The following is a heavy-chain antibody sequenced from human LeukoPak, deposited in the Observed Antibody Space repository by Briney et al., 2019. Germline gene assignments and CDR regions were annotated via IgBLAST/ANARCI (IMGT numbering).Heavy chain of an antibody. V-gene: IGHV3-7*01. Sequence: PSETLSLTCAVYGGSFSGHYWTWIRQAPGKGLEWVASIRQDGGEKSYVDSVKGRFTISRDNTKNSLYLQMSSLRAEDTAVYYCARDGTAAGLYFDLWGQGTLVTVSS. D-gene: IGHD6-13*01. CDR3: ARDGTAAGLYFDL. J-gene: IGHJ4*01. CDR1: GGSFSGHY. CDR2: IRQDGGEK.